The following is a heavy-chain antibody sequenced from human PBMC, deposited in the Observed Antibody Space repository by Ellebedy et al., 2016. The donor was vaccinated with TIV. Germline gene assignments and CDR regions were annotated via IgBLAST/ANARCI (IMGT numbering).Heavy chain of an antibody. V-gene: IGHV3-48*04. Sequence: GESLKISCAVSGFTFSNYAVNWVRQAPGKGLEWVSYISSSSANIHYADSVKGRFTISRDNAKNSLLLQMDSLRAEDTAVYHCARDPSLGRNLFNYMDVWGKGTTVTVSS. D-gene: IGHD1-1*01. CDR1: GFTFSNYA. CDR2: ISSSSANI. CDR3: ARDPSLGRNLFNYMDV. J-gene: IGHJ6*03.